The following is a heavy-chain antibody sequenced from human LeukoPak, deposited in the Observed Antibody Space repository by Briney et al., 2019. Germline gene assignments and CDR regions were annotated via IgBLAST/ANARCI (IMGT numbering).Heavy chain of an antibody. D-gene: IGHD6-19*01. CDR2: IYSGGST. CDR1: GFTVSSNY. V-gene: IGHV3-53*01. Sequence: GGSLRLSCAVSGFTVSSNYMSWVRQAPGKGLEWVSLIYSGGSTYYADSVKGRFTISRDNSKNTLYLQMNSLRAEDTAVYYCARGWPGDYWGQGTLVTVSS. J-gene: IGHJ4*02. CDR3: ARGWPGDY.